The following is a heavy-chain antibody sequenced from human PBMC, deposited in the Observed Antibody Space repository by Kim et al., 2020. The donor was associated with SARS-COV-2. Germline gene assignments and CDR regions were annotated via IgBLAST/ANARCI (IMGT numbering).Heavy chain of an antibody. Sequence: SETLSLTCTVSGGSISSYYWSWIRQPPGKGLEWIGYIYYSGSTNYNPSLKSRVTISVDTSKNQFSLKLSSVTAADTAVYYCARWPRMGSGSYGAFDIWGQGTMVTVSS. CDR1: GGSISSYY. J-gene: IGHJ3*02. D-gene: IGHD3-10*01. V-gene: IGHV4-59*13. CDR3: ARWPRMGSGSYGAFDI. CDR2: IYYSGST.